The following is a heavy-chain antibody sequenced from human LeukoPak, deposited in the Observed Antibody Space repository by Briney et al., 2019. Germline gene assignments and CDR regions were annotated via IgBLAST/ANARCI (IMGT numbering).Heavy chain of an antibody. CDR2: INPNSGGT. Sequence: ASVKVSCKASGYTFTGYYMHWVRQAPGQGLEWMGWINPNSGGTNYAQKFQGRVTMTRDTSISTAYMELSRLRSDDTAVYYCARTDGRSSSWKFDPWGQGTLVTVSP. CDR1: GYTFTGYY. J-gene: IGHJ5*02. CDR3: ARTDGRSSSWKFDP. D-gene: IGHD6-13*01. V-gene: IGHV1-2*02.